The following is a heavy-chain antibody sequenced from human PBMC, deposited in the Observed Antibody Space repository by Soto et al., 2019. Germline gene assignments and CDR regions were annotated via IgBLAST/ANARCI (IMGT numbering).Heavy chain of an antibody. CDR3: ARVNYDFWSGTTQGLDY. CDR2: MNPNSGNT. J-gene: IGHJ4*02. V-gene: IGHV1-8*01. Sequence: ASVKVSCKASGYTFTSYDINWVRQATGQGLEWMGWMNPNSGNTGYAQKFQGRVTMTRNTSISTAYMELSSLRSEDTAVYYCARVNYDFWSGTTQGLDYWGQGTLVNVS. D-gene: IGHD3-3*01. CDR1: GYTFTSYD.